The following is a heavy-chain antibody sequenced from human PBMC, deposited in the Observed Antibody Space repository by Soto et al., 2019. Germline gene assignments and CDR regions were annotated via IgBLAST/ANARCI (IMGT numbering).Heavy chain of an antibody. CDR2: ISGSGGST. CDR1: GFTFSSYA. D-gene: IGHD3-9*01. V-gene: IGHV3-23*01. CDR3: ARPYDILTGYDAFDI. J-gene: IGHJ3*02. Sequence: GGSLRLSCAASGFTFSSYAMSWVRQAPGKGLEWVSAISGSGGSTYYADSVKGRFTISRDNSKNTLYLQMNSLRAEDTAVYYCARPYDILTGYDAFDIWGQGTMVTVSS.